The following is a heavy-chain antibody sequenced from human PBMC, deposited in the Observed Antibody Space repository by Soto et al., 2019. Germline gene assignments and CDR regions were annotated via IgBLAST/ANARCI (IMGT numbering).Heavy chain of an antibody. Sequence: EVQLVESGGGLVKPGGSLRLSCAASGFTFSSYSMNWVRQAPGKGLEWVSSISSSSSYIYYADSVKGRFTISRDNAKNLXYLQMNSLRAEDTAVYYCARVWDGDYLYYYYGMDVWGQGTTVTVSS. CDR1: GFTFSSYS. D-gene: IGHD4-17*01. CDR3: ARVWDGDYLYYYYGMDV. J-gene: IGHJ6*02. CDR2: ISSSSSYI. V-gene: IGHV3-21*01.